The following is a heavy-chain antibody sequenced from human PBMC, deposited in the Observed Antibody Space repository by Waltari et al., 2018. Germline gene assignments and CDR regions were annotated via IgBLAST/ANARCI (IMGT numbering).Heavy chain of an antibody. J-gene: IGHJ4*02. CDR3: VAEDTTLGRIY. Sequence: QIQLVQSGPEVKKPLTSVRVSCKASGFNFGTSAIQWVRQARGQPLEWIGGIVVGKGDTNSARKFQERVTITRDMSTSTSYMEVSSLSFDDTADYYCVAEDTTLGRIYWGQGTLVVVSS. CDR2: IVVGKGDT. CDR1: GFNFGTSA. D-gene: IGHD2-15*01. V-gene: IGHV1-58*02.